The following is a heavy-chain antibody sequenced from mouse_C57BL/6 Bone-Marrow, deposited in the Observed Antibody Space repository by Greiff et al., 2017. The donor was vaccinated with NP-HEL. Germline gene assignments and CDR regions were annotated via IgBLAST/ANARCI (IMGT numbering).Heavy chain of an antibody. CDR2: IDPSDSYT. CDR3: AREGAYDYDA. Sequence: VQLQQPGAELVMPGASVKLSCKASGYTFTSYWMHWVKQRPGQGLEWIGEIDPSDSYTNYNQKFKGKSTLTVDKSSSTAYMQLSSLTSEDSAVYYCAREGAYDYDAWGQGTTLTVSS. V-gene: IGHV1-69*01. D-gene: IGHD2-4*01. CDR1: GYTFTSYW. J-gene: IGHJ2*01.